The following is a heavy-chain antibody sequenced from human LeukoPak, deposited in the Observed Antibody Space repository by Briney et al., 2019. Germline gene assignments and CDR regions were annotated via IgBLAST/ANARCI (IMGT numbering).Heavy chain of an antibody. CDR1: GFTFSGYS. D-gene: IGHD6-13*01. CDR3: AREEQQLTYFDY. CDR2: ISSSSSYI. J-gene: IGHJ4*02. Sequence: GGSLRLSCAASGFTFSGYSMNWVRQAPGKGLEWVSSISSSSSYIYYADSVKGRFTISRDNAKNSLYLQMNSLRAEDTAVYYCAREEQQLTYFDYWGQGTLVTVSS. V-gene: IGHV3-21*01.